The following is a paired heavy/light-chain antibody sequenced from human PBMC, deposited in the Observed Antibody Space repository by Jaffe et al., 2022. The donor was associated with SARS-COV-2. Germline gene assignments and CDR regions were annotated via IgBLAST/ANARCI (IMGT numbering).Heavy chain of an antibody. Sequence: EMQLLESGGGLVQPGGSLRLSCVVSGFTFSSYALSWVRQGPGKGLEWVSGISGSGGSTYYADSVKGRFTISRDNSKNTLYLQMNSLRAEDTAVYYCAKERSMVTGRGCDYWGQGTLVTVSS. CDR3: AKERSMVTGRGCDY. CDR2: ISGSGGST. CDR1: GFTFSSYA. D-gene: IGHD5-18*01. V-gene: IGHV3-23*01. J-gene: IGHJ4*02.
Light chain of an antibody. CDR1: KLGDKY. CDR2: QDS. V-gene: IGLV3-1*01. J-gene: IGLJ1*01. Sequence: SYELTQPPSVSVSPGQTASITCSGDKLGDKYACWYQQKPGQSPVLVIYQDSKRPSGIPERFSGSNSGNTATLTISGTQAMDEADYYCQAWDSSTNYVFGTGTKVTVL. CDR3: QAWDSSTNYV.